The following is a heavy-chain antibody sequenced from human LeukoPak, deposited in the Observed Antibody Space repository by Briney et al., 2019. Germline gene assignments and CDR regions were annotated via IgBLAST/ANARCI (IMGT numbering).Heavy chain of an antibody. V-gene: IGHV1-46*01. Sequence: ASVKVSCKASGYTFTSYYMHWMRQAPGQGLEWMGIINPSGGSTSYAQKFQGRVTMTRDTSTSTVYMELSSLRSEDTAVYYCARDHDILTGYSPFDYWGQGTLVTVSS. D-gene: IGHD3-9*01. CDR2: INPSGGST. CDR3: ARDHDILTGYSPFDY. CDR1: GYTFTSYY. J-gene: IGHJ4*02.